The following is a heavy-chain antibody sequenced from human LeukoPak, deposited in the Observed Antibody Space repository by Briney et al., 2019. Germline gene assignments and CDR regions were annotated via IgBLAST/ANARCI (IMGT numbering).Heavy chain of an antibody. V-gene: IGHV1-69*13. CDR3: ARDAVAARLRSYYYYMDV. J-gene: IGHJ6*03. Sequence: SVKVSCKASGGTFSSYAISWVRQAPGQGLEWMGGIIPIFGTTNYAQKFQGRVTITADESTSTAYMELSSLRSEDTAVYYCARDAVAARLRSYYYYMDVWGKGTTVTVSS. D-gene: IGHD6-6*01. CDR2: IIPIFGTT. CDR1: GGTFSSYA.